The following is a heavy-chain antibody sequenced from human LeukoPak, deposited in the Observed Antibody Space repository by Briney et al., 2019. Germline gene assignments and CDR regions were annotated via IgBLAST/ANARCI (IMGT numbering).Heavy chain of an antibody. J-gene: IGHJ6*02. CDR1: GFTFSNYA. V-gene: IGHV3-11*06. CDR3: ARDCSGYSYGYRRYYGMDV. Sequence: PGASLRLSCAASGFTFSNYAMSWVRQAPGKGLEWVSYISSSSSYTNYADSVKGRFTISRDNAKNSLYLQMNSLRAEDTAVYYCARDCSGYSYGYRRYYGMDVWGQGTTVTVSS. CDR2: ISSSSSYT. D-gene: IGHD5-18*01.